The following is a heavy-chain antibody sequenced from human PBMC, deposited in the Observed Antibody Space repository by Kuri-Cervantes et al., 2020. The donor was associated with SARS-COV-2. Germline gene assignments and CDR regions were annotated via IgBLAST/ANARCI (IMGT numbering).Heavy chain of an antibody. J-gene: IGHJ4*01. V-gene: IGHV1-3*01. CDR1: GYTFTDYA. D-gene: IGHD2-2*01. Sequence: ASVKVSCKASGYTFTDYAIHWVRQAPGQRLEWMGWINAGNGDTRYSQKFRGRVTITRDTSASTAYMDLSSLRSEDTALYYCARDLPYCSRASCSRFDYWGQEPWSPSPQ. CDR2: INAGNGDT. CDR3: ARDLPYCSRASCSRFDY.